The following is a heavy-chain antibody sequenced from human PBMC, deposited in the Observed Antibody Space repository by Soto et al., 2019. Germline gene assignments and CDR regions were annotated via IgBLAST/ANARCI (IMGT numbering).Heavy chain of an antibody. J-gene: IGHJ4*02. CDR2: IYYSGDT. V-gene: IGHV4-4*02. CDR3: ARRYGGHFDY. Sequence: PSETLSLTCAVSGGSISSSYWWSWVRQPPGKGLEWIGEIYYSGDTNYSPSLKSRVTISVDTSKNQFSLKLSSVTAADTAVYYCARRYGGHFDYWGQGTLVT. CDR1: GGSISSSYW. D-gene: IGHD4-17*01.